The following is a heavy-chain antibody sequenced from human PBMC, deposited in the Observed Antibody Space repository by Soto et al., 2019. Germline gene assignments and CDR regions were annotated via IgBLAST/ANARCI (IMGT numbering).Heavy chain of an antibody. CDR1: GYTFTSYA. CDR3: ARGPGGPAGPGDY. Sequence: QVQLVQSGAEVKKPGASVKVSCKASGYTFTSYAMHWVRQAPGQRLEWMGWINAGNGNTKDSQKFQGRVTITRDTSASKAYMVRSSLRSADTAVYYCARGPGGPAGPGDYWGQGTLVTVSS. V-gene: IGHV1-3*01. CDR2: INAGNGNT. J-gene: IGHJ4*02. D-gene: IGHD2-8*02.